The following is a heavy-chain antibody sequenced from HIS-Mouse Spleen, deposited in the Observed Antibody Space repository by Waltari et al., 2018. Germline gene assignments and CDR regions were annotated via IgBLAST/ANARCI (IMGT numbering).Heavy chain of an antibody. CDR3: AREIPYSSSWYDWYFDL. CDR1: GGSISSSSYY. CDR2: IYYSGSP. Sequence: QLQLQESGPGLVKPSETLSLTCTVSGGSISSSSYYWGWIRQPPGKGLEWIGSIYYSGSPYYNPSLTSLVTISVDPSKNQFSLKLSSVTAADTAVYYCAREIPYSSSWYDWYFDLWGRGTLVTVSS. J-gene: IGHJ2*01. D-gene: IGHD6-13*01. V-gene: IGHV4-39*07.